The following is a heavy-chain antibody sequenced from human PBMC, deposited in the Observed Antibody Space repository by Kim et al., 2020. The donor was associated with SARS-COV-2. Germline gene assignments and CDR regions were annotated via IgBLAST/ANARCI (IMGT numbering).Heavy chain of an antibody. J-gene: IGHJ3*02. D-gene: IGHD6-13*01. CDR1: GYSFTSYW. CDR2: IYPGDSDT. Sequence: GESLKISCKGSGYSFTSYWIGWVRQMPGKGLEWMGIIYPGDSDTRYSPSFQGQVTISADKSISTAYLQWSSLKASDTAMYYCARHSEGIAAAGTAFDIWGQGTMVTVSS. V-gene: IGHV5-51*01. CDR3: ARHSEGIAAAGTAFDI.